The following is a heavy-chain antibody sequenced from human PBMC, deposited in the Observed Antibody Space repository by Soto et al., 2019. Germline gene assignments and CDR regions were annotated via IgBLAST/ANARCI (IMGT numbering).Heavy chain of an antibody. D-gene: IGHD1-1*01. Sequence: GGSLRLSCAASGFTFSSYAMSWVRQAPGKGLEWVSAISGSGGSTYYADSVKGRFTISRDNSKNTLYLQMNSLRAEDTAAYYCANDPAGEGGSPRQRDYWVQGALVTVSS. CDR2: ISGSGGST. CDR1: GFTFSSYA. V-gene: IGHV3-23*01. J-gene: IGHJ4*02. CDR3: ANDPAGEGGSPRQRDY.